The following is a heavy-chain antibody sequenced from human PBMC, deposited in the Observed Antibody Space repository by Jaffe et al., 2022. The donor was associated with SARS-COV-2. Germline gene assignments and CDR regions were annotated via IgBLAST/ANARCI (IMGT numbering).Heavy chain of an antibody. D-gene: IGHD3-22*01. Sequence: QVQLVQSGAEVKKPGSSVKVSCKASGGTFSNYAISWVRQAPGQGLEWMGGIIPIFGAANSAQKFQDRLTITADESTSTAYMDLSSLRSEDTAVYYCARGGYYDSSVYFPDRGRVFSWFDPWGQGTLVTVSS. CDR3: ARGGYYDSSVYFPDRGRVFSWFDP. CDR2: IIPIFGAA. V-gene: IGHV1-69*01. CDR1: GGTFSNYA. J-gene: IGHJ5*02.